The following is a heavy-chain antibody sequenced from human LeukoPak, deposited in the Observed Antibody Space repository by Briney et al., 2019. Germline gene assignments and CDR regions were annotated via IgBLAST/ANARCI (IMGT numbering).Heavy chain of an antibody. CDR3: ARGAYGSGSYGDNWFDP. V-gene: IGHV3-66*01. J-gene: IGHJ5*02. CDR2: IYSGGST. CDR1: GLTVSSNY. Sequence: PGGSLRLSCAASGLTVSSNYMKWVRQAPGKGLEWVSVIYSGGSTYSADSVKGRFTISRDNSKNTLYLQMNSLRAENTAVYYCARGAYGSGSYGDNWFDPWRQGTLVTVSS. D-gene: IGHD3-10*01.